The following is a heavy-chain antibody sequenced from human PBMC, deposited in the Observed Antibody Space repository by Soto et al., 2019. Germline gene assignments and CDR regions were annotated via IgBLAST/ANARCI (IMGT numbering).Heavy chain of an antibody. V-gene: IGHV3-49*04. CDR2: IRSKAYGGAP. J-gene: IGHJ4*02. CDR1: GFSLSTYY. D-gene: IGHD5-12*01. Sequence: PGGSLRLSCAASGFSLSTYYMGWVRQAPGKGLEWVGFIRSKAYGGAPEYGASVKGRFTISRDDSKSIAYLQMNSLKSEDTAMYYCSRSGGGYAYLDDWGQGTLVTVSS. CDR3: SRSGGGYAYLDD.